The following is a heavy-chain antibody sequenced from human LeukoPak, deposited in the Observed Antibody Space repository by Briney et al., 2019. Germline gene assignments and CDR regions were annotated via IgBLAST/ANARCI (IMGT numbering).Heavy chain of an antibody. CDR1: GDSISSSSYY. V-gene: IGHV4-39*01. Sequence: SETLSLTCTVSGDSISSSSYYWGWIRQPPGKGLEWIGSIYYSGSTYYNPSLKSRVTISVDTSKNQFSPKLSSVTAADTAVYYCARHYGYYDILTGYYLNWFDPWGQGTLVTVSS. CDR3: ARHYGYYDILTGYYLNWFDP. J-gene: IGHJ5*02. CDR2: IYYSGST. D-gene: IGHD3-9*01.